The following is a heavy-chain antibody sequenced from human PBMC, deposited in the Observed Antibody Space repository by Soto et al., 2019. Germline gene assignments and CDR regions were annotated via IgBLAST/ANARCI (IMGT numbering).Heavy chain of an antibody. D-gene: IGHD1-26*01. J-gene: IGHJ6*02. CDR3: TTANGASGALPGDSYYNVMDV. CDR2: IKSKTDGGTT. CDR1: GFTFSNAW. V-gene: IGHV3-15*07. Sequence: EVQLVESGGGLVKPGGSLRLSCAASGFTFSNAWMNWVRQAPGKGLEWVGRIKSKTDGGTTDYAAPVKGRFTISRDDSKNTLYRQMTSLKTEKTAVYYCTTANGASGALPGDSYYNVMDVWGQGTTVPAPS.